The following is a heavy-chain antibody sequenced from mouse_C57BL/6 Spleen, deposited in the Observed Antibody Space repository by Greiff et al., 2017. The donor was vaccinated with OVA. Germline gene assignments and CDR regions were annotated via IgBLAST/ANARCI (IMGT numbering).Heavy chain of an antibody. D-gene: IGHD1-1*01. CDR1: GYAFSSYW. CDR2: IYPGDGDT. J-gene: IGHJ3*01. Sequence: QVQLQQSGAELVKPGASVKISCKASGYAFSSYWMNWVKQRPGKGLEWIGQIYPGDGDTNYNGKFKGKATLTADKSSSTAYMQLSSLTSEDSAVYFCAREAVVATPFAYWGQGTLVTVSA. V-gene: IGHV1-80*01. CDR3: AREAVVATPFAY.